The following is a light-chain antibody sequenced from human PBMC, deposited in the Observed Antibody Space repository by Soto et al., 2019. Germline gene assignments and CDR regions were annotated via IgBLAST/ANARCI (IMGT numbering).Light chain of an antibody. J-gene: IGKJ5*01. CDR2: GAS. CDR3: QQRSNWPRIT. V-gene: IGKV3-11*01. CDR1: QSVSSN. Sequence: EIGLTQSAATLSVSTGKRATLSSMASQSVSSNLAWYQQKPGQAPRLLIYGASTRATGIPARFSGSGSGTDFTLTISSLEPEDFAVYYCQQRSNWPRITFGQGTRLEI.